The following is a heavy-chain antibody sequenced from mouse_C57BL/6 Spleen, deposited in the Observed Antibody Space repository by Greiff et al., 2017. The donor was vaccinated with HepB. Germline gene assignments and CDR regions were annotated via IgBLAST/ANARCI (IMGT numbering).Heavy chain of an antibody. CDR3: ARRGYSNSAWFAY. J-gene: IGHJ3*01. D-gene: IGHD2-5*01. V-gene: IGHV5-17*01. Sequence: VESGGGLVKPGGSLKLSCAASGFTFSDYGMHWVRQAPEKGLEWVAYISSGSSTIYYADTVKGRFTISRDNAKKTLFLQMTSLRSDDTAMYYCARRGYSNSAWFAYWGQGTLVTVSA. CDR1: GFTFSDYG. CDR2: ISSGSSTI.